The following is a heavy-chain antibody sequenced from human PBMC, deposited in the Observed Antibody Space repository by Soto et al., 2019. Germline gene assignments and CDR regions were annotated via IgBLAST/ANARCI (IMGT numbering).Heavy chain of an antibody. CDR1: GGSISSGYYY. V-gene: IGHV4-30-4*01. D-gene: IGHD3-10*01. Sequence: SETLSLTCTGSGGSISSGYYYWSWIRQPPGKGLEWIGYIYYIGSTYYNPSLKSRVTISVDTSKNQFSLKLSSVTAADTAVYYCASMVVRGVMTPDNWFDPWGQRTLVAVSS. J-gene: IGHJ5*02. CDR3: ASMVVRGVMTPDNWFDP. CDR2: IYYIGST.